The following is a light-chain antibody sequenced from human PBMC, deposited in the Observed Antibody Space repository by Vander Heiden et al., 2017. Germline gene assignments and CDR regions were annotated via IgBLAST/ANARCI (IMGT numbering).Light chain of an antibody. Sequence: QSVLTQPPSASGTPGQRVTISCSGSSSNIGSNTVHWYQQLPGTAPKLLMYSNNQRPSGVPDRFSGSKSGTSASLAISGHQAEDEADYYCAAWDDSLNGVVFGGGTKLTVL. V-gene: IGLV1-44*01. J-gene: IGLJ2*01. CDR3: AAWDDSLNGVV. CDR1: SSNIGSNT. CDR2: SNN.